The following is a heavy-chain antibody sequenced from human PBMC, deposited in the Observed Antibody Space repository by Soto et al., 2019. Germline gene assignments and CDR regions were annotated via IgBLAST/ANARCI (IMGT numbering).Heavy chain of an antibody. Sequence: PGGSLRLSCAASGFTFSIYAMSWVRQAPGKGLEWVSAISGSGGSTYYADSVKGRFTISRDNSKNTLYLQMNSLRAEDTAVYYCAKDPGEGIAVAGTRRFWFDYWGQGTLVTVSS. CDR1: GFTFSIYA. V-gene: IGHV3-23*01. CDR3: AKDPGEGIAVAGTRRFWFDY. D-gene: IGHD6-19*01. J-gene: IGHJ4*02. CDR2: ISGSGGST.